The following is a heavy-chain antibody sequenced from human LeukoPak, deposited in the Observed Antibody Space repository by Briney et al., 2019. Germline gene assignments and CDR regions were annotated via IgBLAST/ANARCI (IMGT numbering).Heavy chain of an antibody. CDR2: IYYSGRT. Sequence: SETLSLTCTVSGGSFGSGGFYWSWIRQPPGKGLEWIANIYYSGRTNYIPSLKSRVTISVDTSKNQFSLKLSSVTAADTAVYYCARDRLYSYYDMDVWGQGTTVTVSS. J-gene: IGHJ6*02. CDR3: ARDRLYSYYDMDV. D-gene: IGHD6-19*01. CDR1: GGSFGSGGFY. V-gene: IGHV4-61*08.